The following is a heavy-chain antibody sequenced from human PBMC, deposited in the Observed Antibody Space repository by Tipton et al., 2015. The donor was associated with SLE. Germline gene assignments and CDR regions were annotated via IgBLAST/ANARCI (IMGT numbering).Heavy chain of an antibody. D-gene: IGHD2-2*02. J-gene: IGHJ6*03. CDR3: ARDLRVPAAIPTSYYYYNMDV. V-gene: IGHV1-69*01. CDR2: IIPIFGTA. CDR1: GGTFSSYA. Sequence: QVQLVQSGAEVKKPGDSVKVSCKASGGTFSSYAISWVRQAPGQGLEWMGGIIPIFGTANYAQKFQGRVTITADESTSTAYMELSSLRSEDTAVYYCARDLRVPAAIPTSYYYYNMDVWGKGTTVTVSS.